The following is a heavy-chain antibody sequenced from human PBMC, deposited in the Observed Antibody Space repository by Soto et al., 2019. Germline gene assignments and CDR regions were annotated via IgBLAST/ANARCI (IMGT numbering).Heavy chain of an antibody. CDR1: GGSISSGGYS. CDR3: ARGFRASGKSYDMDV. Sequence: SETLSLTCAVSGGSISSGGYSWNWIRQPPGQGLEWIGFIYQSGSTYYNPSLKSRITISVDRSKNQFSLILNSVTAADTAVYYCARGFRASGKSYDMDVWGQGPVVTVSS. CDR2: IYQSGST. D-gene: IGHD3-10*01. V-gene: IGHV4-30-2*01. J-gene: IGHJ6*02.